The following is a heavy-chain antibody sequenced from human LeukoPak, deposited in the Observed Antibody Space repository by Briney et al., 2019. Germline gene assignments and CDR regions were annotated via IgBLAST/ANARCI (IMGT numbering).Heavy chain of an antibody. CDR3: ARGVGATTFYAFDI. D-gene: IGHD1-26*01. CDR1: GGSFSGYY. J-gene: IGHJ3*02. V-gene: IGHV4-34*01. CDR2: IYHSGST. Sequence: SETLSLTCAVYGGSFSGYYWSWIRQPPGKGLEWIGEIYHSGSTNYNPSLKSRVTISVDKSKNQFSLKLSSVTAADTAVYYCARGVGATTFYAFDIWGQGTMVTVSS.